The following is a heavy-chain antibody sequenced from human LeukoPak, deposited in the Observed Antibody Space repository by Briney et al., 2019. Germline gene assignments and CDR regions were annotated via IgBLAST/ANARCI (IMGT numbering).Heavy chain of an antibody. Sequence: ASVKVSCKTSGCTFTVCHIHWVRQAPGQGLEWMGWINPNSGGTNYAQKLQDRVTMTGDTSISTAYMELRSLTSDDAAVYYCGLVASGNWWFDPWGQGTLVTVSS. J-gene: IGHJ5*02. CDR1: GCTFTVCH. D-gene: IGHD2-8*02. CDR3: GLVASGNWWFDP. V-gene: IGHV1-2*02. CDR2: INPNSGGT.